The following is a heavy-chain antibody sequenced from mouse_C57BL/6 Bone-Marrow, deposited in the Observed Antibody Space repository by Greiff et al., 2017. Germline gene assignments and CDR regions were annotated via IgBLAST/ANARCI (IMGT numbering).Heavy chain of an antibody. CDR1: GYTFTDYY. D-gene: IGHD1-1*01. Sequence: QVQLQQSGAELVRPGASVKLSCKASGYTFTDYYINWVKQRPGQGLEWIARIYPGSGNTYYNEKFKGKATLTAEKSSSTAYMQLSSLTSEDSAVYFCARKAYYYGSSGYYAMAYWGQGTSVTVSS. V-gene: IGHV1-76*01. CDR2: IYPGSGNT. CDR3: ARKAYYYGSSGYYAMAY. J-gene: IGHJ4*01.